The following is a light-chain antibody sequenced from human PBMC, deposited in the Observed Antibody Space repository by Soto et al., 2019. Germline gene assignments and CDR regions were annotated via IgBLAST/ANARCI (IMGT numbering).Light chain of an antibody. J-gene: IGKJ5*01. V-gene: IGKV1-5*03. Sequence: DIQMTQSPSTLSVSVGDRVTITCRASQSISSWLAWYQQKPGKAPNLVIYKASSLETGVPSRFSGSGSGTEFTLTISSLQPDDFATYYCQQYHSYPVTLGQGTRLEIK. CDR2: KAS. CDR1: QSISSW. CDR3: QQYHSYPVT.